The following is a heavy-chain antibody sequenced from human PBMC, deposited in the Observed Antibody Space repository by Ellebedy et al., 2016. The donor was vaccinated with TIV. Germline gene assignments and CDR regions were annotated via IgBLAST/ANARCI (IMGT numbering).Heavy chain of an antibody. CDR3: ARVPGVIIDPPAIRGYYFDH. V-gene: IGHV4-34*01. Sequence: MPSETLSLTCAVYGGSFSGYYWSWIRQPPGKGLEWIGEINHSGSINYNPSLKSRVTISVDTSKNQFSLKLRSVTAADTAFYYCARVPGVIIDPPAIRGYYFDHWGQGALVTVSS. CDR2: INHSGSI. D-gene: IGHD3-10*01. CDR1: GGSFSGYY. J-gene: IGHJ4*02.